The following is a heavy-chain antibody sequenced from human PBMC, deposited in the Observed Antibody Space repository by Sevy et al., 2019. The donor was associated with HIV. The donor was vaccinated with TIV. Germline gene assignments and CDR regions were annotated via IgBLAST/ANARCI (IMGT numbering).Heavy chain of an antibody. CDR1: GGSISSSSYY. D-gene: IGHD1-26*01. Sequence: SETLSLTCTVSGGSISSSSYYWGCIRQPPGKGLEWIGSMNYSGSTYYNPSLKSRVTISVDTFMNQFSLKLSSVTAADTAVYYCARHMDSGTYGHPGFDYWGQGTLVTVSS. V-gene: IGHV4-39*01. CDR3: ARHMDSGTYGHPGFDY. CDR2: MNYSGST. J-gene: IGHJ4*02.